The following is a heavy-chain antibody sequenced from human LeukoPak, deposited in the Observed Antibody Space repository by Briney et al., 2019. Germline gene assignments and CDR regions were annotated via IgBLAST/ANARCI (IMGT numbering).Heavy chain of an antibody. CDR3: AREILGGFNPGAY. J-gene: IGHJ4*02. D-gene: IGHD1-14*01. V-gene: IGHV4-4*02. CDR2: IHRSGSP. Sequence: SETLSHTCTVSLDSTTSNFWSWVRQPPGKGLEWIGEIHRSGSPNYNPSLQSRVTISIDRSRNQIVLELSSVTAADTAVYYCAREILGGFNPGAYWGQGILVTVSS. CDR1: LDSTTSNF.